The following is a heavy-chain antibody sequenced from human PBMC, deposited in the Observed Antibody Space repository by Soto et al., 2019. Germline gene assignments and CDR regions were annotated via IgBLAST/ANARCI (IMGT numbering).Heavy chain of an antibody. CDR2: ISAYNGNT. Sequence: ASVEVSCKASGYTFTSYGIIWVRQAPGQGLEWMGWISAYNGNTNYAQKLQGRVTMTTDTSTSTAYMELRSLRSDDTAVYYCATSPVVPAAKGFSHFDYWGQGTLVTVSS. V-gene: IGHV1-18*01. J-gene: IGHJ4*02. CDR1: GYTFTSYG. D-gene: IGHD2-2*01. CDR3: ATSPVVPAAKGFSHFDY.